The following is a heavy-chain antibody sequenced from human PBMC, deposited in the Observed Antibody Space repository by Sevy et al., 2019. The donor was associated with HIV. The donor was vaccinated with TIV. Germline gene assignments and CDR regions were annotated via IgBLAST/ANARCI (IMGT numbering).Heavy chain of an antibody. J-gene: IGHJ4*02. CDR1: GFTFGDYC. CDR3: TRWKAAQSIFDY. CDR2: LKSDVYGGTV. D-gene: IGHD6-13*01. Sequence: GGFLRLSCTASGFTFGDYCMSWVRQAPGKGLEWVAFLKSDVYGGTVDHAASVRGRFVISRDDSKPIAYLQMNDLKTEDTGVYYCTRWKAAQSIFDYWGQGALVTVSS. V-gene: IGHV3-49*04.